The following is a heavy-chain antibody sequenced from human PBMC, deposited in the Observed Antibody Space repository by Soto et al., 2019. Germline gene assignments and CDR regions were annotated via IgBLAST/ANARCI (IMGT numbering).Heavy chain of an antibody. Sequence: PSETLSLTCAVYGGSFSGYYWSWIRQPPGKGLEWIGEINHSGSTNYNPSLKSRVTISVDTSKNQFSLKLSSVTAADTAVYYCAGRWFGELITFYFDHWGQGSLVTVSS. J-gene: IGHJ4*02. D-gene: IGHD3-10*01. CDR3: AGRWFGELITFYFDH. CDR1: GGSFSGYY. V-gene: IGHV4-34*01. CDR2: INHSGST.